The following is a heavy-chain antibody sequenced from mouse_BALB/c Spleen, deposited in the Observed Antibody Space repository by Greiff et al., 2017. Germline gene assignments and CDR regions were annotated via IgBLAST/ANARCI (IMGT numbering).Heavy chain of an antibody. V-gene: IGHV1S135*01. CDR3: ARSDDGYQPFAY. CDR1: GYSFTSYY. Sequence: EVQLQQSGPELMKPGASVKISCKASGYSFTSYYMHWVKQSHGKSLEWIGYIDPFNGGTSYNQKFKGKATLTVDKSSSTAYMHLSSLTSEDSAVYYCARSDDGYQPFAYWGQGTLVTVSA. J-gene: IGHJ3*01. CDR2: IDPFNGGT. D-gene: IGHD2-3*01.